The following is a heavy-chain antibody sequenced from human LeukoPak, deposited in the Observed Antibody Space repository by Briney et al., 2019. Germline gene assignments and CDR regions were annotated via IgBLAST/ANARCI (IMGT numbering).Heavy chain of an antibody. D-gene: IGHD2-21*01. Sequence: GRSLRLSCAASGFTFDDYAMHWVRQAPGKGLEWVSGISWNSGSIGYADSVKGRFTISRDNAKNSLYLQMNSLRAEDTALYYCAKDIGEVRRGPWDYWGQGTLVTVSS. J-gene: IGHJ4*02. V-gene: IGHV3-9*01. CDR1: GFTFDDYA. CDR3: AKDIGEVRRGPWDY. CDR2: ISWNSGSI.